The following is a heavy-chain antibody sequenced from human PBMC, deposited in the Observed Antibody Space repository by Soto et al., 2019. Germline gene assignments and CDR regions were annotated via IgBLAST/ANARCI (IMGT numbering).Heavy chain of an antibody. CDR1: GFAFSSYT. J-gene: IGHJ6*02. Sequence: EIQLLESGGGLVQPGGSLRLSCAASGFAFSSYTMTWVRQAPGKGLEWVSTIGGSGRGTDYADSVKGRFTTSRDNSRSTLFLQMNSLSAEDTAVYYCAKDQYCWGGTCYGMDVWGQGTTVTVSS. D-gene: IGHD2-15*01. CDR3: AKDQYCWGGTCYGMDV. CDR2: IGGSGRGT. V-gene: IGHV3-23*01.